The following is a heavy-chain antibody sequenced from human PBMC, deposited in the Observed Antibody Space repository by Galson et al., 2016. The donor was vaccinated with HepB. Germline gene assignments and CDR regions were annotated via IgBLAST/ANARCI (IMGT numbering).Heavy chain of an antibody. CDR2: INPDNGGT. Sequence: SVKVSCKASGYTFTAYHMHWVRQAPGQGLEWLGWINPDNGGTNYAQKFQDWVTMTRDTSISTVYMELSRLRSDDTAVYYCARGHDYSNYEAFDYWGQGTLVTVSS. CDR1: GYTFTAYH. CDR3: ARGHDYSNYEAFDY. V-gene: IGHV1-2*04. D-gene: IGHD4-11*01. J-gene: IGHJ4*02.